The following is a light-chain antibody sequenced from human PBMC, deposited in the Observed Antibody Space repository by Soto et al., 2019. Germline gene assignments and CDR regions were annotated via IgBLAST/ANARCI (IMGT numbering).Light chain of an antibody. Sequence: QSVLTQPASVSGSPGQSITISCAGTSSDVGGYNHVSWYQQHPGKVPRLIISDVNKRPSGVSDRFSGSKSGNTASLTISGLQAEDEADYYCASFTRSVTVVFGGGTKLTVL. CDR1: SSDVGGYNH. V-gene: IGLV2-14*03. J-gene: IGLJ2*01. CDR3: ASFTRSVTVV. CDR2: DVN.